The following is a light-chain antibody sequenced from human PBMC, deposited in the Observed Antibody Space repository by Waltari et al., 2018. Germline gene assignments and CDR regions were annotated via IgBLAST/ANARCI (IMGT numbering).Light chain of an antibody. CDR2: EDT. CDR3: CSYAGGTASIL. V-gene: IGLV2-23*01. J-gene: IGLJ2*01. CDR1: SSDVGRHNL. Sequence: QSALTQPASVSGSPGQSLTISCTGTSSDVGRHNLFPWYQHPPGKATQLMIYEDTKRPSGVSNSFSGSKSGNTASLTISGLQAEDEADYYCCSYAGGTASILLGGGNKLTVL.